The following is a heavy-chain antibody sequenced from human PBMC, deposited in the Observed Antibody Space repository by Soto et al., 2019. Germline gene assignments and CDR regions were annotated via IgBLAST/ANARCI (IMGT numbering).Heavy chain of an antibody. V-gene: IGHV1-3*01. CDR3: ARGVRGITMIVVVPGFDY. CDR1: GYTFTSYA. J-gene: IGHJ4*02. Sequence: GASVNVSCKASGYTFTSYAMHWVRQAPGQRLEWMGWINAGNGNTKYSQKFQGRVTITRDTSASTAYMELSSLRSEDTAVYYCARGVRGITMIVVVPGFDYWGQGTLVTVSS. D-gene: IGHD3-22*01. CDR2: INAGNGNT.